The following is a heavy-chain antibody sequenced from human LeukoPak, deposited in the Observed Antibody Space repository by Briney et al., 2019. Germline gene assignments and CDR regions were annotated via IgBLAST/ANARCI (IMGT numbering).Heavy chain of an antibody. J-gene: IGHJ6*03. CDR3: ARVWYYYYMDV. Sequence: TSETLSLTCAVYGGSFSGYYWSWIRQPPGKGLEWIGEINHSGSTNYNPSLKSRVTISVDTSKNQFSLKLSSVTAADTAVYYCARVWYYYYMDVWGKGTTVTVSS. CDR1: GGSFSGYY. CDR2: INHSGST. V-gene: IGHV4-34*01. D-gene: IGHD3-10*01.